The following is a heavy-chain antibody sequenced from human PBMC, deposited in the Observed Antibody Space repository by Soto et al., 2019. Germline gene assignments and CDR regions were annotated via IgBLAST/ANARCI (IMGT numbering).Heavy chain of an antibody. V-gene: IGHV4-59*01. Sequence: QVQLQESGPGLVKASETLSLTCTVTGATISRYYWSWIRQPPGKGLEWMGYVNYRGSTNYSPSRKSRVTISVDTSKNQFSLKLSSVTAADTAMYYCARDTTPSLWGQGTLVTVSS. D-gene: IGHD1-1*01. CDR2: VNYRGST. CDR1: GATISRYY. CDR3: ARDTTPSL. J-gene: IGHJ4*02.